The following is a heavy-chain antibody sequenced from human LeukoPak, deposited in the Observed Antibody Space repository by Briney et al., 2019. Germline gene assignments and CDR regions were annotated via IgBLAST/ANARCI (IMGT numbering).Heavy chain of an antibody. CDR1: GFTFSSCS. Sequence: GGSLRLSCAASGFTFSSCSMNWVRQAPGKGLEWVSYISSSSSTIYYAGSVKGRFTISRDNANNSLYLQMNSLRAEDTAVYYCARDPYYYDRSAPDYWGQGTLVTVSS. V-gene: IGHV3-48*01. D-gene: IGHD3-22*01. J-gene: IGHJ4*02. CDR2: ISSSSSTI. CDR3: ARDPYYYDRSAPDY.